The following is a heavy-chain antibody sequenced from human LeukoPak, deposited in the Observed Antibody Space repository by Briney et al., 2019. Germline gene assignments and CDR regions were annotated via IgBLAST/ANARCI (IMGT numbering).Heavy chain of an antibody. CDR1: DGSISSFY. Sequence: PSETLSLTCTVSDGSISSFYWSWIRQPPGKGLEWIGYIYYSGSTKYNPSLKSRVTISVDTSKNQFALKLSSVTAADTALYYCARPHSSSYYPIDYWGQGTLVTVSS. CDR2: IYYSGST. D-gene: IGHD3-22*01. J-gene: IGHJ4*02. V-gene: IGHV4-59*08. CDR3: ARPHSSSYYPIDY.